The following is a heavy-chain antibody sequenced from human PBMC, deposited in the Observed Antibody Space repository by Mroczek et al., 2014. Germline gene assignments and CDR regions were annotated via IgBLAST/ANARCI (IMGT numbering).Heavy chain of an antibody. J-gene: IGHJ4*02. CDR2: IYTSGST. CDR3: AREAWIGYCSGGSCYKFDY. CDR1: GGSISSGSYY. D-gene: IGHD2-15*01. V-gene: IGHV4-61*02. Sequence: QVQLVESGPGLVKPSQTLSLTCTVSGGSISSGSYYWSWIRQPAGKGLEWIGRIYTSGSTNYNPSLKSRVTMSVDTSKNQFSLKLSSVTAADTAVYYCAREAWIGYCSGGSCYKFDYWGQGTLVTVSS.